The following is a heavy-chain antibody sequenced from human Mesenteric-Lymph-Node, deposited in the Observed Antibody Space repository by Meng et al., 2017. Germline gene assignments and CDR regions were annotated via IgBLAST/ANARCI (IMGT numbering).Heavy chain of an antibody. CDR2: IYYTGNT. D-gene: IGHD3-10*01. J-gene: IGHJ4*02. V-gene: IGHV4-39*07. Sequence: WVRQPPGKGLEWIASIYYTGNTFYNPSLKSRVTISIDTSKNQFSLKLNSVTAADTAVYYCARNGISDGWFGESTLGYWGQGTLVTVSS. CDR3: ARNGISDGWFGESTLGY.